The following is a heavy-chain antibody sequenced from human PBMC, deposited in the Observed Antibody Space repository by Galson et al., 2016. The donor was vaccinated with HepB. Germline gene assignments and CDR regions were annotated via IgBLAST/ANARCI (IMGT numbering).Heavy chain of an antibody. CDR1: GGTFGTHT. J-gene: IGHJ2*01. Sequence: SVKVSCKASGGTFGTHTVGWVRQAPGRGLEWLGGIVPVLGVSTSAQTLQDRVTFGADESTNTVFMTLASLTFEDTAVYYCARVIGGDNWYFDLWGHGTHVIVS. D-gene: IGHD2-21*01. CDR3: ARVIGGDNWYFDL. V-gene: IGHV1-69*13. CDR2: IVPVLGVS.